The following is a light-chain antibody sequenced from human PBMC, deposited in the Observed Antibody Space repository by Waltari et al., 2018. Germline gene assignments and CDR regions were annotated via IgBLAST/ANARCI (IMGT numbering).Light chain of an antibody. CDR3: AAWDDRLNGVV. CDR1: RSNIGSRT. J-gene: IGLJ3*02. CDR2: NDD. Sequence: QSVLTQPPSASGTPGQRVTISCSGSRSNIGSRTVNWYQHLPGTAPKLLIYNDDERPSGFPDRFSGSKSDTSASLGISGLQSEDEADYYCAAWDDRLNGVVFGGGTKLTVL. V-gene: IGLV1-44*01.